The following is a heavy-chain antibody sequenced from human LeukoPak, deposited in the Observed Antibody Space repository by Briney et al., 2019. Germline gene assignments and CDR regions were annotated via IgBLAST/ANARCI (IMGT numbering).Heavy chain of an antibody. CDR3: ARPTPGEFSFLIDY. V-gene: IGHV3-30*01. J-gene: IGHJ4*02. CDR1: GFTFSNYA. CDR2: ISNDGSDE. Sequence: PGRSLRLSCAASGFTFSNYAMHWVRQPPGQGLEWVAIISNDGSDERSADSVKGRFTISRDNSKNTLYLQMNSLRADDTAVYYCARPTPGEFSFLIDYWGQGTLVTVSS. D-gene: IGHD3-16*02.